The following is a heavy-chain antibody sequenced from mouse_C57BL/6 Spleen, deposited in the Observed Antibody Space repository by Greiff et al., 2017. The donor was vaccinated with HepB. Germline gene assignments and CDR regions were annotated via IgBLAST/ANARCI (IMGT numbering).Heavy chain of an antibody. D-gene: IGHD1-1*01. Sequence: EVMLVESGAELVKPGASVKLSCTASGFNIKDYYMHWVKQRTEQGLEWIGRIDPEDGETKYAPKFQGKATITADTSSNTAYLQLSSLTSEDTAVYYCARNYGSFSWFAYWGQGTLVTVSA. CDR1: GFNIKDYY. V-gene: IGHV14-2*01. CDR2: IDPEDGET. CDR3: ARNYGSFSWFAY. J-gene: IGHJ3*01.